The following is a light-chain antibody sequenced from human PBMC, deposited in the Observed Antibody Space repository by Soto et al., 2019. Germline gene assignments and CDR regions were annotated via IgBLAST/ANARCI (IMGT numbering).Light chain of an antibody. CDR3: SSYAGSSTLYV. Sequence: SVRTQPASASWALGQSVTITCTRTASDVGVYNYVSWYQQHPGKAPKLMIYEVTKRPSGVPDRFSGSKSGNTASPTVSGLQAEDEADYYCSSYAGSSTLYVFGTGTKVTVL. J-gene: IGLJ1*01. V-gene: IGLV2-8*01. CDR2: EVT. CDR1: ASDVGVYNY.